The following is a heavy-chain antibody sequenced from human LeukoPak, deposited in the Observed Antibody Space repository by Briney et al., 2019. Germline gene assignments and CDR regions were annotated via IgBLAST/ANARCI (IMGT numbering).Heavy chain of an antibody. J-gene: IGHJ4*02. Sequence: GGSLRLSCPVSGFTFSSYAMSWVRQAPGKGLEWVSAISGSGGRTYYADSVKGRFTISRDNSKNTLFLQMNSRRAEDMAVYYCATYDYVLGISLPDYWGQGTLVTVSS. CDR2: ISGSGGRT. D-gene: IGHD3-10*02. CDR3: ATYDYVLGISLPDY. CDR1: GFTFSSYA. V-gene: IGHV3-23*01.